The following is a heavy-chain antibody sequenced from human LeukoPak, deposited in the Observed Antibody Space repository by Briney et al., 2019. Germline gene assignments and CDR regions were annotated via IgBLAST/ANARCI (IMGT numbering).Heavy chain of an antibody. D-gene: IGHD3-10*01. Sequence: AGGSLRLSCAASGFSFINYAMHWVRQAPGKGLAWVAVISVDGNNRYYADSVKGRFTFSRDNSKNTMYLQMDSLRTEDTAVYYCARHRGPTLSGAYFDYWAREPWSPSPQ. CDR1: GFSFINYA. J-gene: IGHJ4*02. CDR3: ARHRGPTLSGAYFDY. V-gene: IGHV3-30-3*01. CDR2: ISVDGNNR.